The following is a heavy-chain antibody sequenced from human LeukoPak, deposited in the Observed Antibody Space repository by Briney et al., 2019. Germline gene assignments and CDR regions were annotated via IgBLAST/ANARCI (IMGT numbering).Heavy chain of an antibody. CDR3: ARALSYYYDSSGYYEYYFDY. Sequence: PSETLSLTCTVSGGSISSSSYYWGWIRQPPGKGLEWIGSIYYSGSTYYNPSLKSRVTISVDTSKNQFSLKLTSVTAADTAVYYCARALSYYYDSSGYYEYYFDYWGQGTLVTVSS. CDR1: GGSISSSSYY. V-gene: IGHV4-39*07. J-gene: IGHJ4*02. D-gene: IGHD3-22*01. CDR2: IYYSGST.